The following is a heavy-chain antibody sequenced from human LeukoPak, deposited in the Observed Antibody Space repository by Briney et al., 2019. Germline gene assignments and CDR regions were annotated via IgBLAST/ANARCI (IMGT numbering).Heavy chain of an antibody. CDR2: INHSGST. V-gene: IGHV4-34*01. CDR3: ARVETYYDFWSGRTTKNDAFDI. CDR1: GGSFSGYY. D-gene: IGHD3-3*01. J-gene: IGHJ3*02. Sequence: PSETLSLTCAVYGGSFSGYYWSWIRQPPGKGLEWIGEINHSGSTNYNPSLKSRVTISVDTSKNQFSLKLSSVTAADTAVYYCARVETYYDFWSGRTTKNDAFDIWGQGTMVTVSS.